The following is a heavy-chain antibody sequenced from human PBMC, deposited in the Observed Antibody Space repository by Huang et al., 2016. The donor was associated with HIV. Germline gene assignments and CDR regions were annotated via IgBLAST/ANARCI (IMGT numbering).Heavy chain of an antibody. D-gene: IGHD2-2*01. J-gene: IGHJ3*02. CDR3: ARQGVGDFVVEPTGLGAFDI. Sequence: EVQLVQSGAVVKKPGESLKISCKGSGYTFNGYWIGWVRQMPGKGLEWMWLSSTGESDTTYSSSFQCQVAISAVKSISTAYLQWSGLKASDTAMYYCARQGVGDFVVEPTGLGAFDIWGQGTMVTVSS. V-gene: IGHV5-51*01. CDR1: GYTFNGYW. CDR2: SSTGESDT.